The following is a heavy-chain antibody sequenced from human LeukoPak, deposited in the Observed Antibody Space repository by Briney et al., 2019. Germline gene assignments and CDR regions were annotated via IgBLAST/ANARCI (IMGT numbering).Heavy chain of an antibody. CDR1: GDSVGSGNYY. D-gene: IGHD3-22*01. V-gene: IGHV4-61*03. CDR3: ARDRRGYYDSSGYFDR. Sequence: SETLSLTCTVSGDSVGSGNYYWSWIRQLPGKGLEWIGYIYHNGGTKYNPSLRSRVTMSVDTSKNHVSLKLGSVTAADTAVYYCARDRRGYYDSSGYFDRWGQGTLVTVSS. CDR2: IYHNGGT. J-gene: IGHJ4*02.